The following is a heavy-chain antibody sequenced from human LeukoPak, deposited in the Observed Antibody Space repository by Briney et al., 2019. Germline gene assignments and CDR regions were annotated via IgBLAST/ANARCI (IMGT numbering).Heavy chain of an antibody. Sequence: VASVTVSCKASGYTFTSYGISWVRQAPGQGLEWMGWISAYNGNTNYAQKLQGRVTMTTDTSTSTAYMELRSLRSEDTAVYYCARVAAEVVGVPGAIGFGWLRRDYYYMDVWGKGTTVTVSS. CDR2: ISAYNGNT. D-gene: IGHD2-2*02. CDR1: GYTFTSYG. V-gene: IGHV1-18*01. CDR3: ARVAAEVVGVPGAIGFGWLRRDYYYMDV. J-gene: IGHJ6*03.